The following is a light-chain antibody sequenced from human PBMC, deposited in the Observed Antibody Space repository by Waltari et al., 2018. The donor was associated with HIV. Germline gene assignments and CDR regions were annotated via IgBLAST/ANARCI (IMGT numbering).Light chain of an antibody. Sequence: QSALTQPASVSGSPGQSITISCSGTNNYNHVYWYHQYPGKAPKLLLYDVSKRPSGVSNRFSGSKSGSTASLTISGLQAEDEGDYHCCSYAGGSTLVFGGGTKLTVL. V-gene: IGLV2-23*02. CDR2: DVS. CDR3: CSYAGGSTLV. CDR1: NNYNH. J-gene: IGLJ2*01.